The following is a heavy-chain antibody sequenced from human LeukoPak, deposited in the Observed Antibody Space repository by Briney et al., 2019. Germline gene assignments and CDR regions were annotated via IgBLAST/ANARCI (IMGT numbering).Heavy chain of an antibody. D-gene: IGHD2-15*01. J-gene: IGHJ4*02. V-gene: IGHV3-7*03. CDR3: ARDSSYRDY. Sequence: GALRLSCAASGFTFSSYSMNWVRQAPGKGLEWVANIKQDGSEKYYVDSVKGRFTISRDNAKNSLYLQMNSLRAEDTAVYYCARDSSYRDYWGQGILVTVSS. CDR2: IKQDGSEK. CDR1: GFTFSSYS.